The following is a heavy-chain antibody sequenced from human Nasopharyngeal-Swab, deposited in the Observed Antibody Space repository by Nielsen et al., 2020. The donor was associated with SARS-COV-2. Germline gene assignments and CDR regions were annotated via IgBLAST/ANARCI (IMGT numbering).Heavy chain of an antibody. CDR3: AREGSTGYYYGMDV. CDR1: GFTFSDYY. Sequence: GESLKISCAASGFTFSDYYMSWIRQAPGKGLEWVSYISSSSSYTNYADSVKGRFTISRDNAKNSLYLQMNSLRAGDTAVYYCAREGSTGYYYGMDVWGQGTTVTVSS. V-gene: IGHV3-11*06. D-gene: IGHD1-1*01. J-gene: IGHJ6*02. CDR2: ISSSSSYT.